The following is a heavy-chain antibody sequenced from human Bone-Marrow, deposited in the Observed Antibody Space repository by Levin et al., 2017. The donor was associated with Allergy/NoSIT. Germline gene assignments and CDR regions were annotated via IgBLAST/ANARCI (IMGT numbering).Heavy chain of an antibody. CDR2: IYWDDVK. CDR1: GFSLSTNAVG. V-gene: IGHV2-5*02. D-gene: IGHD3-9*01. J-gene: IGHJ4*02. Sequence: GSGPTLVKPTQTLTLTCTFSGFSLSTNAVGVGWIRQSPGKALEWLALIYWDDVKRYSPSLKHRLTITKDTSRNQVVLTMTNMDPGDTATYYCAHSGDYHFLTGYYVYYFDYWGQGSQVTVSS. CDR3: AHSGDYHFLTGYYVYYFDY.